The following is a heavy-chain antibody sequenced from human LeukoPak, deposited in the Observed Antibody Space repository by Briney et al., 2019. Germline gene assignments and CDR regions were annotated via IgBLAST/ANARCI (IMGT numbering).Heavy chain of an antibody. J-gene: IGHJ4*02. Sequence: GASVKVSCKASGYTFTSYGISWVRQAPGQGLEWMGWISAYNGNTNYAQKLQGRVTMTTDTSTSTAYMELRSLRSDDTAVYYCARADTYYYDSSGYSPDYWGQGTLVTVSS. CDR1: GYTFTSYG. CDR2: ISAYNGNT. D-gene: IGHD3-22*01. CDR3: ARADTYYYDSSGYSPDY. V-gene: IGHV1-18*01.